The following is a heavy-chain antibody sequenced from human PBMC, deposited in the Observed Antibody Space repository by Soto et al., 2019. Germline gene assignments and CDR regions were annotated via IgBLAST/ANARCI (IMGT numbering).Heavy chain of an antibody. Sequence: PGGSLRLSCAASGFTVSSNYMSWVRQAPGKGLEWVSVIYSGGSTYYADSVKGRFTISRDNSKNTLYLQMNSLRAEDTAVYYCAREITIFGPGPLDPWGQGTLVTVSS. CDR1: GFTVSSNY. V-gene: IGHV3-66*01. CDR2: IYSGGST. J-gene: IGHJ5*02. D-gene: IGHD3-3*01. CDR3: AREITIFGPGPLDP.